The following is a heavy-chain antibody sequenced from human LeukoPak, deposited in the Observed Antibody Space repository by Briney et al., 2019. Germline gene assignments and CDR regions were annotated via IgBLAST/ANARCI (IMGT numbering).Heavy chain of an antibody. V-gene: IGHV5-51*01. Sequence: GESLKISCKGSGYRFTTYWIGWVRQMPGEGLEWMGIIYPSDSDTRYSPSFQGQVTISVDKSISTAYLQWNSLKASDTAMYYCARDVGYCSGGSCYSDYWGQGTLVTVSS. CDR3: ARDVGYCSGGSCYSDY. J-gene: IGHJ4*02. CDR2: IYPSDSDT. D-gene: IGHD2-15*01. CDR1: GYRFTTYW.